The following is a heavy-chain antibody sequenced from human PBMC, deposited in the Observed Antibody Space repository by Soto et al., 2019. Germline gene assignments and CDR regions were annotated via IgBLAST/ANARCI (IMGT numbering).Heavy chain of an antibody. CDR3: AGAGRDGYPTVY. J-gene: IGHJ4*02. CDR1: GGTFSSYA. D-gene: IGHD5-12*01. V-gene: IGHV1-69*13. CDR2: IIPIFGTA. Sequence: VASVKVSCKASGGTFSSYAISWVRQAPGQGLEWMGGIIPIFGTANYAQKFQGRVTITADESTSTAYMELSSLRSEDTAVYYCAGAGRDGYPTVYWGQGTLVTVSS.